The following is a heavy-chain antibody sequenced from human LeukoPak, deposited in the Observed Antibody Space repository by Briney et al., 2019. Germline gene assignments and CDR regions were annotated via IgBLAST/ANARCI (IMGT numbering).Heavy chain of an antibody. D-gene: IGHD6-19*01. CDR3: AKGIAVAGTMKVVNYMDV. CDR1: GGSISGYY. CDR2: IHTSGST. V-gene: IGHV4-4*07. J-gene: IGHJ6*03. Sequence: SETLSLTCTVSGGSISGYYWSWIRQPAGKGLEWIGRIHTSGSTNYNPSLKSRVTISVDTSKNQFSLKLSSVTAADTAVYYCAKGIAVAGTMKVVNYMDVWGKGTTVTVSS.